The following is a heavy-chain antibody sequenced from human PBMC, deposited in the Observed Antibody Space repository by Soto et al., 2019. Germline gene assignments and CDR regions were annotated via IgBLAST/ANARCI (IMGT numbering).Heavy chain of an antibody. CDR2: ISGSGGST. CDR1: GFTFSSYA. CDR3: AKVDLKKYSSSWYFGMDV. V-gene: IGHV3-23*01. J-gene: IGHJ6*02. D-gene: IGHD6-13*01. Sequence: GGSLRLSCAASGFTFSSYAMSWVRQAPGKGLEWVSAISGSGGSTYYADSVKGRFTISRDNSKNTLYLQMNSLRAEDTAVYYCAKVDLKKYSSSWYFGMDVWGQGTTVTVSS.